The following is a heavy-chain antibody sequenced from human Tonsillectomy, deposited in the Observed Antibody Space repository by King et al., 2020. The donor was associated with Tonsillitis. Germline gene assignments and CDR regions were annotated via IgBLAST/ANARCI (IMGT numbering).Heavy chain of an antibody. CDR3: ETWGWAKGIDY. CDR2: ITWNSATI. J-gene: IGHJ4*02. CDR1: GFAFSGYA. V-gene: IGHV3-48*02. Sequence: VQLVESGGGLVEPGGSLRLSCAASGFAFSGYAMNWVRQTPGKGLEWVSHITWNSATIFYADSVKGRFTISRDNAKNSLYLQMNSLRDEDTAVYYCETWGWAKGIDYWGQGTLVTVSS. D-gene: IGHD3-16*01.